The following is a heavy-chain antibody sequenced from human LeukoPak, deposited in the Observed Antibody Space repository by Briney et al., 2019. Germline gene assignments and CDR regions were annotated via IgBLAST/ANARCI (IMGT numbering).Heavy chain of an antibody. CDR2: IYPGDSDT. D-gene: IGHD6-19*01. V-gene: IGHV5-51*01. J-gene: IGHJ3*02. CDR1: GYSFTSYW. Sequence: GESLKISCKGSGYSFTSYWIGWVRQMPGKGLEWMGIIYPGDSDTRYSPSFQGQVTISADKSISTAYLQWSSLKASDTAIYYCARPPVAGTGKGAFDIWGQGTMVTVSS. CDR3: ARPPVAGTGKGAFDI.